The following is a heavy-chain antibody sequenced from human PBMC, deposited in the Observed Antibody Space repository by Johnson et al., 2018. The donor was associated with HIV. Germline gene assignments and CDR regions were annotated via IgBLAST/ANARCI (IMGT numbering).Heavy chain of an antibody. J-gene: IGHJ3*01. CDR3: ATVWGNEGRHAFDV. D-gene: IGHD1-1*01. CDR2: ISSSGSII. CDR1: GFTFSGSA. Sequence: VQLVESGGGLVQPGGSVKLSCEGSGFTFSGSAMHWVRQSPGKGLEWVSYISSSGSIIYYTDSVKGRFTISRDNAKNSLYLHMNSLRAEDTAVYYWATVWGNEGRHAFDVWGQGTMVIVSS. V-gene: IGHV3-48*04.